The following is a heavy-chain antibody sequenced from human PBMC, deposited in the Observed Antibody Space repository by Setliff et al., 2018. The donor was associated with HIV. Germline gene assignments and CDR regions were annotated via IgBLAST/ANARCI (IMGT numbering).Heavy chain of an antibody. D-gene: IGHD6-25*01. J-gene: IGHJ4*02. CDR3: VRGTSAYPGIDF. CDR1: GDSISSGGYY. V-gene: IGHV4-31*03. Sequence: PSETLSLTCTVSGDSISSGGYYWSWIRQHPRKGLEWIGYIYYSGSTFYNPSLKSRVTISVDTSKNTLYLQMNSLRAEDTATYYCVRGTSAYPGIDFWGQGTMVTVSS. CDR2: IYYSGST.